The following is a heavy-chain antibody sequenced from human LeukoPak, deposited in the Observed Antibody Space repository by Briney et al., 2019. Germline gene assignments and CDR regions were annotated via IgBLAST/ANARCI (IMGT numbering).Heavy chain of an antibody. V-gene: IGHV4-59*03. CDR1: GRSINDYY. CDR2: IYYRGTT. CDR3: AGVFSGRRPFEL. Sequence: SQTLSLTCTVSGRSINDYYWNWLRQPPGKGLEWIGFIYYRGTTNNNPSLKSRLTTSIDTSKKQFSLNLSSVTAADTAVYYCAGVFSGRRPFELWGQGTLVTVSS. D-gene: IGHD3-10*01. J-gene: IGHJ4*02.